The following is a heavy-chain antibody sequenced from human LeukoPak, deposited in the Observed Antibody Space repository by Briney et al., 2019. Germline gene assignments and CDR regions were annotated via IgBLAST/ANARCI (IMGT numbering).Heavy chain of an antibody. Sequence: PSETLSLTCAVSGVSISSGGYSWSWIRQPPGQGLEWIGYIYDSGSTYYNPSLRSLITISVDRSKNQFSLKLSSVTAADTAVYYCAREFVYGSGSYYDYWGQGTLVTVSS. CDR2: IYDSGST. J-gene: IGHJ4*02. V-gene: IGHV4-30-2*01. CDR3: AREFVYGSGSYYDY. CDR1: GVSISSGGYS. D-gene: IGHD3-10*01.